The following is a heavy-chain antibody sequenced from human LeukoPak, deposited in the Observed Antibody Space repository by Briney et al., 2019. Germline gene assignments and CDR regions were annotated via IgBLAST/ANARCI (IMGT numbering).Heavy chain of an antibody. CDR2: ISAYNGST. CDR1: GGTFSSYA. CDR3: ARDSFRGYYFDY. D-gene: IGHD3-10*01. V-gene: IGHV1-18*01. Sequence: GASVKVSCKASGGTFSSYAISWVRQAPGQGLEWMGWISAYNGSTNYAQKLQGRVTMTTDTSTSTAYMELRSLRSDDTAVYYCARDSFRGYYFDYWGQGTLVTVSS. J-gene: IGHJ4*02.